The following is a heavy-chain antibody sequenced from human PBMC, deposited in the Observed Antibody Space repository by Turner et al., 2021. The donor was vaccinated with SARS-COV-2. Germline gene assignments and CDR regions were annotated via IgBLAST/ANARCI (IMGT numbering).Heavy chain of an antibody. J-gene: IGHJ6*02. CDR2: IYSGGST. Sequence: EVQLVESGGGLVQPGGSLRLSCAASGFTVSSNYMSWVRQAPGKGLEWVSVIYSGGSTYYADSVKGRFTISRDNAKNSLYLQMNSLRAEDTAVYYCARAIDYYNSSGHGLKIYYYYYYGMDVWGQGTTVTVSS. V-gene: IGHV3-53*01. CDR3: ARAIDYYNSSGHGLKIYYYYYYGMDV. D-gene: IGHD3-22*01. CDR1: GFTVSSNY.